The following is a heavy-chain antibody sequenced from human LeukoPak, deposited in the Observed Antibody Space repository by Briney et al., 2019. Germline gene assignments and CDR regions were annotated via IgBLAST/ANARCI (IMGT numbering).Heavy chain of an antibody. Sequence: SQTLSLTCAISGDSVSSNSAAWHWLRQSPSRGLEWLGRTYYRSKWYNDYAVSVKSRITINPDTSKNQFSLQLNSVTPEDTAVYYCAREVETSGYFSGWDWGQGTLVTVSS. CDR3: AREVETSGYFSGWD. CDR2: TYYRSKWYN. V-gene: IGHV6-1*01. D-gene: IGHD3-22*01. CDR1: GDSVSSNSAA. J-gene: IGHJ4*02.